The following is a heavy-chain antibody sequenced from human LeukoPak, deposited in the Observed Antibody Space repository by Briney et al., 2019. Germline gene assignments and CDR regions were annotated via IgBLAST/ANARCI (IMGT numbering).Heavy chain of an antibody. CDR3: ARAHYYDSSGYPDSLDY. J-gene: IGHJ4*02. Sequence: GGSLRLSCAASGFTFSSYAMHWVRQAPGKGLEWVAVISYDGSNKYYADPVKGRFTISRDNSKNTLYLQMNSLRAEDTAVYYCARAHYYDSSGYPDSLDYWGQGTLVTVSS. CDR1: GFTFSSYA. V-gene: IGHV3-30-3*01. CDR2: ISYDGSNK. D-gene: IGHD3-22*01.